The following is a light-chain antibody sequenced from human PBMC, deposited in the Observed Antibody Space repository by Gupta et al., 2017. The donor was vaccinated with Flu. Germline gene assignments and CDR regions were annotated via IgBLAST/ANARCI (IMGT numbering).Light chain of an antibody. CDR1: RSNIGVNA. Sequence: HSVLPQPPSASGTPGARVTISCSGSRSNIGVNAVNWYQQLPGTSPKLLIFSTDQRPSGAPDQFSGSKSGTSAFLAISGLQSEDEADYYCAAWDDSLNVYVFGTGTKVTVL. CDR2: STD. V-gene: IGLV1-44*01. CDR3: AAWDDSLNVYV. J-gene: IGLJ1*01.